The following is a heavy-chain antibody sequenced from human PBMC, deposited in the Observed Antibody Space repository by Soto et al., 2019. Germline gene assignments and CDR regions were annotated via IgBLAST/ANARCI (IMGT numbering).Heavy chain of an antibody. CDR2: ISYDGSEK. Sequence: QVQLVESGGGVVQPGRSLRLSCAASGLTFSRYAMFWVRQAPRNGLEWVAFISYDGSEKYYADSVKGRFTISRDNSRNTLYLQMNSLRAEDTAVYYCAKGFYSGTYSDFDYWGQGTLVTVSS. CDR3: AKGFYSGTYSDFDY. D-gene: IGHD1-26*01. V-gene: IGHV3-30*18. CDR1: GLTFSRYA. J-gene: IGHJ4*02.